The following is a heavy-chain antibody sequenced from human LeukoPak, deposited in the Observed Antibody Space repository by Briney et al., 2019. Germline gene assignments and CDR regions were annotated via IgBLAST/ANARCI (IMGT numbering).Heavy chain of an antibody. V-gene: IGHV3-30-3*01. CDR3: VRDPNSNWGVVYFDY. Sequence: GRSLRLSCAASGFTFSSYAMHWVRQAPGKGLEWVAVISYDGSNKYHADSVKGRFTISRDNSKNTLYLQMNSLRAEDTAVYYCVRDPNSNWGVVYFDYWGQGTLVTVSS. CDR1: GFTFSSYA. D-gene: IGHD7-27*01. CDR2: ISYDGSNK. J-gene: IGHJ4*02.